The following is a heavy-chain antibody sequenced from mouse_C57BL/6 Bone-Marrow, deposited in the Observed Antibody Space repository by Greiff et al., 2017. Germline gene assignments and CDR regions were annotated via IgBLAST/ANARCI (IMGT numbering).Heavy chain of an antibody. CDR2: IVPSDSYT. CDR3: ARFDYGSSPRYYAMDY. V-gene: IGHV1-50*01. D-gene: IGHD1-1*01. CDR1: GYTFTSYW. Sequence: VQLQQPGAELVKPGASVKLSCKASGYTFTSYWMQWVKQRPGQGLEWIGEIVPSDSYTNYNQKFKGKATLTVDTSSSTAYMQLSSLTSEDSAVYYCARFDYGSSPRYYAMDYWGQGTSVTVSS. J-gene: IGHJ4*01.